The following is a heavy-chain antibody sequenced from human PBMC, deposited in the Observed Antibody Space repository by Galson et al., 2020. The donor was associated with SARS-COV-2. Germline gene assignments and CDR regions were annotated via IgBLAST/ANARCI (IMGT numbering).Heavy chain of an antibody. J-gene: IGHJ4*02. CDR1: GFTFKDNW. CDR2: IKGDGSER. V-gene: IGHV3-7*01. Sequence: GGSLRLSCAVSGFTFKDNWMSWVRQAPGKGLEWVANIKGDGSERNYVDSVKGRFSISRDNAVDSLYLQMNSLRAEDTAVYYCTREGWQGGYWGQGTRVTVSS. D-gene: IGHD6-19*01. CDR3: TREGWQGGY.